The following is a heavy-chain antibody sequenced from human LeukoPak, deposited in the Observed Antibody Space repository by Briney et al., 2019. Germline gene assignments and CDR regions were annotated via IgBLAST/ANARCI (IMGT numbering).Heavy chain of an antibody. J-gene: IGHJ4*02. V-gene: IGHV3-48*04. CDR2: ISKTTRSI. D-gene: IGHD4-17*01. CDR3: AVDRRQGPTVTTFSPFDY. CDR1: GFIFSNYI. Sequence: PGGSLRLSCAASGFIFSNYIMNWVRQAPGKGLEWVSYISKTTRSIYYAESVQGRFTISRDNAKNSLYLQMNSLRAEDTAVYYCAVDRRQGPTVTTFSPFDYWGQGTLVTVSS.